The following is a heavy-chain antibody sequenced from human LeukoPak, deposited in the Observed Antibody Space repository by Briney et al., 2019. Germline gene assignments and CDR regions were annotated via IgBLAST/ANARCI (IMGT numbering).Heavy chain of an antibody. CDR2: MSSRDNTR. D-gene: IGHD3-10*01. CDR3: ARGFGRFGHRFGY. Sequence: PGGSLRLSCAASGFTFSSFEMDWVRQAPGKGLEWISYMSSRDNTRYYAESVRGRFTMSRDNAKNSLSLQMSGLRVEDTAVYYCARGFGRFGHRFGYLGQGTLVTVSS. CDR1: GFTFSSFE. J-gene: IGHJ4*02. V-gene: IGHV3-48*03.